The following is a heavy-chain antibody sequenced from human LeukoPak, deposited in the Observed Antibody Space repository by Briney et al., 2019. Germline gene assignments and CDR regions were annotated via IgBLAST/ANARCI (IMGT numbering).Heavy chain of an antibody. CDR2: ISSNGGST. V-gene: IGHV3-64D*09. Sequence: GGSLRLSCAASGFTFSSYEMNWVRQAPGKGLEYVSAISSNGGSTYYADSVKGRFTISRDSSKNTLYLQMSSLRVEDTAVYFCVKDRDSGYDSLDSWGQGTLVTVSS. CDR1: GFTFSSYE. CDR3: VKDRDSGYDSLDS. D-gene: IGHD5-12*01. J-gene: IGHJ4*02.